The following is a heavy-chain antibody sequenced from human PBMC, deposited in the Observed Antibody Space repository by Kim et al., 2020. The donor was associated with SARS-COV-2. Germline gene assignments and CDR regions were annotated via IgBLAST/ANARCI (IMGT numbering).Heavy chain of an antibody. D-gene: IGHD3-9*01. CDR2: IYPGDSDT. CDR3: ARPQSDILTGFSPDAFDI. CDR1: GYSFTSYW. Sequence: GESLKISCKGSGYSFTSYWIGWVCQMPGKGLEWMGIIYPGDSDTRYSPSFQGQVTISADKSISTAYLQWSSLKASDTAMYYCARPQSDILTGFSPDAFDIWGQGTMVTVSS. J-gene: IGHJ3*02. V-gene: IGHV5-51*01.